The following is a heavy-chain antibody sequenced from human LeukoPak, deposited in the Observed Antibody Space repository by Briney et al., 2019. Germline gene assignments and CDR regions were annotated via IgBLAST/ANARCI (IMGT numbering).Heavy chain of an antibody. J-gene: IGHJ4*02. CDR1: GFMFNGYS. CDR3: ARAMSTFGGVRNYFDS. V-gene: IGHV3-21*06. D-gene: IGHD3-16*01. CDR2: ISGGSDYI. Sequence: PGGSLRLSCAASGFMFNGYSMTWVRQAPGKGLEWVPYISGGSDYIYYTDSVKGRFRISRDNAKSSLDLEMNSLRAEDTAVYYCARAMSTFGGVRNYFDSWGQGTLVTVSS.